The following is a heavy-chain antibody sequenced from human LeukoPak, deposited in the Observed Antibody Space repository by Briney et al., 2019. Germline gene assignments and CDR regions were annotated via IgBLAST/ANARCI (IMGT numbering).Heavy chain of an antibody. D-gene: IGHD2-15*01. CDR1: GYTLTELS. CDR2: FDPEYGET. Sequence: EASVTVSFKFSGYTLTELSMHWVRQPPGKGLAWVGVFDPEYGETSYPHKFQGRVTMTSDTSTSTVYMVLSSLRSEDTAVYYCARGGSGGTYGKHNDYWGQGTLVTVSS. V-gene: IGHV1-24*01. J-gene: IGHJ4*02. CDR3: ARGGSGGTYGKHNDY.